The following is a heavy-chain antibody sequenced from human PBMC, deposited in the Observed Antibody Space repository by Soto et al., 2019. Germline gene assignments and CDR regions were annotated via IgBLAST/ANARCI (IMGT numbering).Heavy chain of an antibody. CDR2: ISYSGST. D-gene: IGHD3-3*01. CDR3: ARDRGDYAFWSGYFYGMDV. J-gene: IGHJ6*02. V-gene: IGHV4-59*01. CDR1: GGSISNYY. Sequence: AETLSLTCSVSGGSISNYYWSWIRQAPGKGLEWIVYISYSGSTNYKPSLKSRVTILVDTSKNQFSLKLRSVTAADSAVYYCARDRGDYAFWSGYFYGMDVWGQGTTVTVSS.